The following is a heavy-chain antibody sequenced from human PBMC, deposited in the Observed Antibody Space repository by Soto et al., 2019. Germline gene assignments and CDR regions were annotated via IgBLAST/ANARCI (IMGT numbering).Heavy chain of an antibody. V-gene: IGHV2-5*02. CDR1: GFSITGNGEG. Sequence: SGPTLANPTQTLTLTCTFSGFSITGNGEGVGWIRQPPGKALEWLALIYWADDKRYSPSLRNRLTITLDNSKDQVILTMTDMGPADTATYYCAHGYVQLLATFHYFDSWGQGTQVTVSS. CDR2: IYWADDK. D-gene: IGHD2-2*01. CDR3: AHGYVQLLATFHYFDS. J-gene: IGHJ4*02.